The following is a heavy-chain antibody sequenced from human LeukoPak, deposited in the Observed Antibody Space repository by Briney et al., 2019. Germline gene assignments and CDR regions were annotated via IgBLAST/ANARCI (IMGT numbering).Heavy chain of an antibody. CDR3: ARDRINMMVLVHDSGLDL. CDR2: FSYDGSDR. J-gene: IGHJ5*02. D-gene: IGHD3-22*01. Sequence: PGRSLRLSCAASGFTLTDYGIHWVRRAPGKGLEWVAVFSYDGSDRYYADSVNGRYPISRDLSSDTVSLHMNRLRVEDTAVYFCARDRINMMVLVHDSGLDLWGQGTLVTVSS. CDR1: GFTLTDYG. V-gene: IGHV3-30*01.